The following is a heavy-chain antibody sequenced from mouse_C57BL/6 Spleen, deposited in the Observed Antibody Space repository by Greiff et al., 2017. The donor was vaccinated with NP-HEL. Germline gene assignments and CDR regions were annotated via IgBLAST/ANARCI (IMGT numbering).Heavy chain of an antibody. D-gene: IGHD1-1*01. CDR1: GYTFTSYW. CDR2: INPSSGYT. Sequence: QVQLQQSGAELAKPGASVKLSCKASGYTFTSYWMHWVKQRPGQGLEWIGYINPSSGYTKYNQKFKDKATLTAEKSSSTAYMQLSSLTAEDSAVYVCARAGSSLYYSDDWGKGTTLTVSS. V-gene: IGHV1-7*01. CDR3: ARAGSSLYYSDD. J-gene: IGHJ2*01.